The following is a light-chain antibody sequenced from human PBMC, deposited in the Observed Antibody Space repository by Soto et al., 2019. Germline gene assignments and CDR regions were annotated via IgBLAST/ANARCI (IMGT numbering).Light chain of an antibody. CDR3: TSYSSGSTHVI. Sequence: QSVLTQPASVSGSPGQSITLSCTGTSSDIGDYDFVSWYQRHPGKAPKLIIYDVNNRPSGVSDRFSGSKSANTASLTISGLQAEDEADYYCTSYSSGSTHVIFGGGTQLTVL. CDR2: DVN. CDR1: SSDIGDYDF. J-gene: IGLJ2*01. V-gene: IGLV2-14*03.